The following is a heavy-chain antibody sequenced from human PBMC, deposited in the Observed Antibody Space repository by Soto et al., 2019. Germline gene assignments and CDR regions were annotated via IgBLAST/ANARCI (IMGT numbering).Heavy chain of an antibody. CDR1: GFSFGSYS. CDR2: IGGDAVTT. J-gene: IGHJ6*02. CDR3: AKALYSSTSSRGMDV. Sequence: EVQLLESGGGLVQPGGSLRLSCAASGFSFGSYSMTWVRQAPGKGLEWVSVIGGDAVTTYYADSVKGRFTVSRDNSKNTVHLKMNSLRAEDTAVYYCAKALYSSTSSRGMDVWGQGTTVTVSS. D-gene: IGHD6-19*01. V-gene: IGHV3-23*01.